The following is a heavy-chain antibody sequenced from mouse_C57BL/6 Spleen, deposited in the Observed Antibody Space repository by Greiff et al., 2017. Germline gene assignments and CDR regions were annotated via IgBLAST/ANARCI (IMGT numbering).Heavy chain of an antibody. CDR3: ARSTTVVESHAMDY. D-gene: IGHD1-1*01. CDR2: IDPSDSYT. Sequence: QVQLQQPGAELVKPGASVKLSCKASGYTFTSYWMQWVKQRPGQGLEWIGEIDPSDSYTNYNQKFKGKATLTVDTSSSTAYMQLISLTSEDSAVYYCARSTTVVESHAMDYWGQGTSVTVSS. CDR1: GYTFTSYW. V-gene: IGHV1-50*01. J-gene: IGHJ4*01.